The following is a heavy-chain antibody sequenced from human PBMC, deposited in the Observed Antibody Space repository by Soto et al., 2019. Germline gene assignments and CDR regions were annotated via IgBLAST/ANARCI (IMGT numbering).Heavy chain of an antibody. D-gene: IGHD3-16*01. Sequence: QVQLQESGPGLVKPSETLSLSCAVSGVSIRSHYWSWIRQPPGERLESVGYIFHSGVTNYNPSRQSRITRSVDISNNQFALNLSSVTAADTAVYYCARLLGGGDAYNYLDYWGKGTLVTVSS. J-gene: IGHJ4*02. CDR3: ARLLGGGDAYNYLDY. CDR2: IFHSGVT. CDR1: GVSIRSHY. V-gene: IGHV4-59*11.